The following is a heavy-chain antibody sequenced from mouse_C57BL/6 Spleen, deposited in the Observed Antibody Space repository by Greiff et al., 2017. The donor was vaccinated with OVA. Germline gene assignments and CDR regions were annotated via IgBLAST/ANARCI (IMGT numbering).Heavy chain of an antibody. CDR1: GYTFTSYW. V-gene: IGHV1-59*01. CDR3: ARDDYDRDYAMDY. Sequence: QVQLQQPGAELVRPGTSVKLSCKASGYTFTSYWMHWVKQRPGQGLEWIGVIDPSDSYTNYNQQFKGKATLTVDTSSSTAYMQLSSLTSEDSAVYYCARDDYDRDYAMDYWGQGTSVTVSS. J-gene: IGHJ4*01. CDR2: IDPSDSYT. D-gene: IGHD2-4*01.